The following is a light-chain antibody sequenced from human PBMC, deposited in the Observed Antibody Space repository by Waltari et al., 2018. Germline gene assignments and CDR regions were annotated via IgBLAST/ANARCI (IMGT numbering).Light chain of an antibody. CDR3: QSFDIRLSGGVV. CDR2: GNN. V-gene: IGLV1-40*01. J-gene: IGLJ3*02. CDR1: SSTTGAGPY. Sequence: QSVLTQPPSMTGAPGQSATIYCTGSSSTTGAGPYLHWYQVFPGTAPQLLIYGNNNRPSGVPDRFSGSKSDTSASLAIGGLQAEDEADYYCQSFDIRLSGGVVFGGGTKVTVL.